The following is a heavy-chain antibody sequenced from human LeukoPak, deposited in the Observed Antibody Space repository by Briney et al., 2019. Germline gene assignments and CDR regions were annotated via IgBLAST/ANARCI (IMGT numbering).Heavy chain of an antibody. V-gene: IGHV1-46*01. Sequence: ASVKVSCKASGYTFTSYYMHWVRQAPGQGLEWMGIINPSGGSTSYAQKFQGRVTMTRDMSTSTVYMELSSLRSEDTAVYYCAREEPNYYGSGSYLYWGQGTLVTVSS. J-gene: IGHJ4*02. CDR3: AREEPNYYGSGSYLY. D-gene: IGHD3-10*01. CDR1: GYTFTSYY. CDR2: INPSGGST.